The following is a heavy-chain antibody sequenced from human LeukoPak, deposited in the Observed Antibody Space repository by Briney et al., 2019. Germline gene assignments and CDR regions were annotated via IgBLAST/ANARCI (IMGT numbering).Heavy chain of an antibody. CDR2: IYYSGST. V-gene: IGHV4-30-4*01. J-gene: IGHJ5*02. D-gene: IGHD2-15*01. CDR3: ARGEGYCSGGSCYGWFDP. Sequence: SQTLSLTCAVSGGSISSGDYCWGWIRQPPGKGLEWIVYIYYSGSTYYNPSLKSGATISVDTSKHQFSLKLSSVTAADTGVYYCARGEGYCSGGSCYGWFDPWGQGTLVTVSP. CDR1: GGSISSGDYC.